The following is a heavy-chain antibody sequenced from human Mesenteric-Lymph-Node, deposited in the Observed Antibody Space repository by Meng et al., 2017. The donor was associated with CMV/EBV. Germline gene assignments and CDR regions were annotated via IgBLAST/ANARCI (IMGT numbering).Heavy chain of an antibody. Sequence: SYYWGWIRQPPGKGLEWIGGIYYSGSPYYNPSLKSRVTISVDTSKNQFSLKLSSVTAADTAVYYCATYYQGQDSSVYYYIREGWFDPWGQGTLVTVSS. CDR3: ATYYQGQDSSVYYYIREGWFDP. CDR1: SYY. CDR2: IYYSGSP. D-gene: IGHD3-22*01. J-gene: IGHJ5*02. V-gene: IGHV4-39*07.